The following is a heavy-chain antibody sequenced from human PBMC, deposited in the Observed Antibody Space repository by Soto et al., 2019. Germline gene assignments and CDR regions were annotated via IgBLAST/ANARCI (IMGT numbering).Heavy chain of an antibody. J-gene: IGHJ4*02. CDR1: GFTFSSYG. Sequence: GGSLRLSCAASGFTFSSYGMHWVRQAPGKGLEWVAVISYDGSNKYYADSVKGRFTISRDNSKNTLYLQMNSLRAEDTAVYYCAKGPRGELLQDYWGQGTLVTVSS. CDR3: AKGPRGELLQDY. CDR2: ISYDGSNK. V-gene: IGHV3-30*18. D-gene: IGHD1-26*01.